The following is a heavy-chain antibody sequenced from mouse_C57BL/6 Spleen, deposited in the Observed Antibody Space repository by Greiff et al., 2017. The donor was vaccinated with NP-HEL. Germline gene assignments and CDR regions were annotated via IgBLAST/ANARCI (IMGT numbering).Heavy chain of an antibody. D-gene: IGHD1-1*01. V-gene: IGHV5-15*01. J-gene: IGHJ1*03. CDR2: ISNLAYSL. Sequence: EVQVVESGGGLVQPGGSLKLSCAASGFTFSDYGMAWVRQAPRKGPEWVAFISNLAYSLYYADTVTGRFTISRENAKNTLYLEMSSLRSEDTAMYYCARQDGSSPYWYFDVWGTGTTVTVSS. CDR3: ARQDGSSPYWYFDV. CDR1: GFTFSDYG.